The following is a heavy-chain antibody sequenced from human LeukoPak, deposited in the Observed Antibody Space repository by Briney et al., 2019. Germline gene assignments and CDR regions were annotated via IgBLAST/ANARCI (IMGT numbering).Heavy chain of an antibody. Sequence: LSLTCAVYSGSFSGYYWSWIRQAPGKGLEWVSYISSSGSTIYYADSVKGRFTISRDNAKNSMYLQMNSLRAEDTAVYYCARVGNGDYRYYFYMDVWGKGTTVTISS. CDR3: ARVGNGDYRYYFYMDV. J-gene: IGHJ6*03. CDR2: ISSSGSTI. D-gene: IGHD4-17*01. CDR1: SGSFSGYY. V-gene: IGHV3-11*01.